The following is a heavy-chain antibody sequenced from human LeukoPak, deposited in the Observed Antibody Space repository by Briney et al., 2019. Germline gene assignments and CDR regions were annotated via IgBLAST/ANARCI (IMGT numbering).Heavy chain of an antibody. V-gene: IGHV3-74*03. CDR1: GFTFSSYW. D-gene: IGHD3-10*01. J-gene: IGHJ4*02. CDR2: IKSDGSDT. Sequence: GGSLRLSCAASGFTFSSYWMHWVRQAPGKGLVWVSRIKSDGSDTTYADSVKGRFTISRDDAKNMLYLQMNSLRAEDTAVYYCVDYGWGRPAWGQGTLVTVSS. CDR3: VDYGWGRPA.